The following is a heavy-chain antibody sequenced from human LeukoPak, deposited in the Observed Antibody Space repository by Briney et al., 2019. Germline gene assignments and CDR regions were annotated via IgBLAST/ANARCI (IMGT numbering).Heavy chain of an antibody. CDR1: GGTFSSYA. CDR2: IIPILGIA. V-gene: IGHV1-69*04. J-gene: IGHJ4*02. D-gene: IGHD5-12*01. CDR3: ARAGRDGYNYHY. Sequence: GASVKVSCKASGGTFSSYAISWVRQAPGQGLEWMGRIIPILGIANYAQKFQGRVTITADKSTSTAYMELSSLRSEDTAVYYCARAGRDGYNYHYWGQGTLVTVSS.